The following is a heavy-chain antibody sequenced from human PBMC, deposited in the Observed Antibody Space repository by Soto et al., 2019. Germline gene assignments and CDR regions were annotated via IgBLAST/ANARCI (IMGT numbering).Heavy chain of an antibody. Sequence: EVQLVESGGGLVKPGGSLRLSCAASGFTFSSYSMNWVRQAPGKGLEWVSSISSSSSYIYYADSVKGRFTSCRDNAKNSLYLQMNSLRAEDTAVYYCARDSAAIVGWFDPWGQGPLVTVSS. V-gene: IGHV3-21*01. CDR1: GFTFSSYS. CDR2: ISSSSSYI. D-gene: IGHD2-2*01. J-gene: IGHJ5*02. CDR3: ARDSAAIVGWFDP.